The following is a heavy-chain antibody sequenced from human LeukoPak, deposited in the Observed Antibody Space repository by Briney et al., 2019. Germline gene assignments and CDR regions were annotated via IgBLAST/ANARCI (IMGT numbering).Heavy chain of an antibody. D-gene: IGHD1-1*01. CDR1: GFTFSSYA. J-gene: IGHJ4*02. V-gene: IGHV3-23*01. CDR3: VRDPSGSGFAFDS. Sequence: PGGSLRLSCAASGFTFSSYAMNWVRQAPGKGLEWVSAICSNDNNAYYANSVKGRFTISRDNSKNTLSLQLNSLRAEDTAVYYCVRDPSGSGFAFDSWGQGALVTVSS. CDR2: ICSNDNNA.